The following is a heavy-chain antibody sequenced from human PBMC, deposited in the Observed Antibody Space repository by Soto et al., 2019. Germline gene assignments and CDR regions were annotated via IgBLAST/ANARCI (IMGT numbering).Heavy chain of an antibody. CDR2: IHYSGST. V-gene: IGHV4-30-4*01. CDR1: GGSISSGDYY. CDR3: ARDNGADYYDSSGNDAFDI. J-gene: IGHJ3*02. Sequence: PSETLSLTCTVSGGSISSGDYYWSRIRQPPGKGLEWIGYIHYSGSTYYNPSLKSRVTISVDTSKNQFSLKLSSVTAADTAVYYCARDNGADYYDSSGNDAFDIWGQGTMVTVSS. D-gene: IGHD3-22*01.